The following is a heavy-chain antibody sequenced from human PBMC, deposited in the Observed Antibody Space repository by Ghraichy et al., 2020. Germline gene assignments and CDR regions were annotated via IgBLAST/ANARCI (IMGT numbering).Heavy chain of an antibody. V-gene: IGHV4-39*01. Sequence: SETLSLTCTVSGGSISSSSYYWGWIRQPPGKGLEWIGSIYYSGSTYYNPSLKSRVTISVDTSKNQFSLKLSSVTAADTAVYYCARTMTPHDAFDIWGQGTMVT. J-gene: IGHJ3*02. D-gene: IGHD3-22*01. CDR1: GGSISSSSYY. CDR2: IYYSGST. CDR3: ARTMTPHDAFDI.